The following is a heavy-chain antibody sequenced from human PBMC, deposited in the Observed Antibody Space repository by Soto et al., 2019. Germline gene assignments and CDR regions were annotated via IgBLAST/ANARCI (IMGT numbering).Heavy chain of an antibody. CDR3: ARPLTEGATFREDAFDL. J-gene: IGHJ3*01. D-gene: IGHD3-9*01. CDR1: RYTFTSHG. CDR2: ISTFNGKT. V-gene: IGHV1-18*03. Sequence: QIQLVQSGGDVKTPGASVKVSCTTSRYTFTSHGIAWVRQAPGQGLEWMGWISTFNGKTDYAQKFQGRVTMTADTITSTVHMELRSLRSDDMAVYYCARPLTEGATFREDAFDLWGPGTKVTVSS.